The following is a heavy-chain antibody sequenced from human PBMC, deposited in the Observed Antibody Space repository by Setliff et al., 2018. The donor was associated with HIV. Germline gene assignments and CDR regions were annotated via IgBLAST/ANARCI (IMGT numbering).Heavy chain of an antibody. D-gene: IGHD3-10*01. CDR3: ATADYLYGRNIFDY. J-gene: IGHJ4*02. CDR1: GYSIGSSYN. CDR2: IYHTGRA. V-gene: IGHV4-38-2*02. Sequence: SETLSLTCTVSGYSIGSSYNWGWIRQSPGKGLEWIANIYHTGRAFYNPSLQSRVTISVDTSKKQFSLYLTSVTAADTAVYFCATADYLYGRNIFDYWGQGILVTVSS.